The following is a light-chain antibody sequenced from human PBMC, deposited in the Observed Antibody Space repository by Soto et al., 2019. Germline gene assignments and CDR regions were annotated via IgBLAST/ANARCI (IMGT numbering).Light chain of an antibody. CDR2: SVS. Sequence: EIVLTQSPGTLSLSPGERATLSCRASQSVGRSYLAWYQQKPGQAPRLLISSVSKRATGIPDRFSGGGSGTDFTLTISRVEPEDFALYICQQYDGSPITFGQGTKVHIK. J-gene: IGKJ1*01. CDR3: QQYDGSPIT. CDR1: QSVGRSY. V-gene: IGKV3-20*01.